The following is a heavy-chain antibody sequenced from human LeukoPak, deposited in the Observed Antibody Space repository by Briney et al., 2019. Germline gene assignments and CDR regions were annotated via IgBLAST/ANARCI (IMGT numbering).Heavy chain of an antibody. CDR2: ISSYGGST. CDR1: GFNLSSYS. CDR3: ARISRSHDYDY. V-gene: IGHV3-64*01. D-gene: IGHD6-6*01. J-gene: IGHJ4*02. Sequence: GGYLRLYCAGSGFNLSSYSMHWVRQAPGKGQEYVSAISSYGGSTYYANSVKDRFTISRDNSKNTVYLQMGSLRTEDMAVYYCARISRSHDYDYWGQGTLVTVSS.